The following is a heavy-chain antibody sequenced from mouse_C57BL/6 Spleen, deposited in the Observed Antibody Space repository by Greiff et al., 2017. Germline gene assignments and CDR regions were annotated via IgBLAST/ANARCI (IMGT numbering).Heavy chain of an antibody. CDR3: ARYGGNYALGY. D-gene: IGHD1-1*02. V-gene: IGHV1-55*01. CDR1: GYTFTRYW. CDR2: IYPGSGST. Sequence: QVQLQQPGAELVKPGASVKMSCKASGYTFTRYWITWVKQRPGQGLEWIGDIYPGSGSTNYNEKFKSKATLTVDTSSSTAYMQLSSLTSEDSAVYYCARYGGNYALGYWGQGTTLTVSS. J-gene: IGHJ2*01.